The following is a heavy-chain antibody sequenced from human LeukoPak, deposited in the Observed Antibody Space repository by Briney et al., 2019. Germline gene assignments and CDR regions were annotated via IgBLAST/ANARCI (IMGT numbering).Heavy chain of an antibody. CDR1: GYTLTDYY. CDR2: INPNSGGT. V-gene: IGHV1-2*02. J-gene: IGHJ4*02. D-gene: IGHD1-14*01. CDR3: ARVLARYGNLDY. Sequence: ASVKVSCKASGYTLTDYYIHWVRQAPGQGLEWMGWINPNSGGTNYTQKFQGRVTMTRDTSISTAYMELFRLTSDDTAVYYCARVLARYGNLDYWGQGILVTVSS.